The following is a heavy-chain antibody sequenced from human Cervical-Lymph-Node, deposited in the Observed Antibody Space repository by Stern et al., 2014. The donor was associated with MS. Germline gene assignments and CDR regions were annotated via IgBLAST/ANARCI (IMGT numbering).Heavy chain of an antibody. CDR3: ASANCSSTSCPNWFDP. V-gene: IGHV4-30-4*01. Sequence: QVQLQESGPGLAKPSQTLSLTCTVSGGPISSGDYYWSWLRQPPGKGLEWLGYIYYSGSTYYNPSLKSRVTISVGASKNQFSLKLSSVTAADTAVYYCASANCSSTSCPNWFDPWGQGTLVTVSS. CDR1: GGPISSGDYY. CDR2: IYYSGST. J-gene: IGHJ5*02. D-gene: IGHD2-2*01.